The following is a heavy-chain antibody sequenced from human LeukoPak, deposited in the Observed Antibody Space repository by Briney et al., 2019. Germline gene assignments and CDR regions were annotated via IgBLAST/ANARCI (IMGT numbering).Heavy chain of an antibody. D-gene: IGHD5-24*01. J-gene: IGHJ5*02. CDR2: ISAYNGNT. Sequence: ASVKVSCKASGYTFTSYGISWVRQAPGQGLEWMGWISAYNGNTNYAQKFQGRVTITTDESTSTAYMELSSLRSEDTAVYYCARDREDGYNWFDPWGQGTLVTVSS. CDR3: ARDREDGYNWFDP. CDR1: GYTFTSYG. V-gene: IGHV1-18*01.